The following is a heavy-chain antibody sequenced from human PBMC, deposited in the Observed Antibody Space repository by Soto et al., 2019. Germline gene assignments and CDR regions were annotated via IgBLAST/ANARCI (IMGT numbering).Heavy chain of an antibody. D-gene: IGHD4-17*01. J-gene: IGHJ4*02. CDR1: GFTFSSYA. CDR3: AKGLSDYVGYFDY. V-gene: IGHV3-23*01. Sequence: EVQLLESGGGLVQPGESLRLSCAASGFTFSSYAMSWVRQAPGKGLEWVSAISGSGGSTYYADSVKGRFTISRDNSKNTLYLQMNSLRAEDTAVYYCAKGLSDYVGYFDYWGQGTLVTVSS. CDR2: ISGSGGST.